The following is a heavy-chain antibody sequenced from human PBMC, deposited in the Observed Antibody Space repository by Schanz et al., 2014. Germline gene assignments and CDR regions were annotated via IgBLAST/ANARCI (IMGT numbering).Heavy chain of an antibody. V-gene: IGHV3-23*01. Sequence: EVQLLESGGGLVQPGGSLRLSCAASGFSFSSYAINWVRQAPGKGLEWVSGISGSGASTYYAESVKGRFTISRDNSKNTLYLQMDSLRAEDTAVYFCAKKVPAYNPFDSWGQGTLVTGSS. J-gene: IGHJ4*02. CDR2: ISGSGAST. CDR1: GFSFSSYA. D-gene: IGHD1-1*01. CDR3: AKKVPAYNPFDS.